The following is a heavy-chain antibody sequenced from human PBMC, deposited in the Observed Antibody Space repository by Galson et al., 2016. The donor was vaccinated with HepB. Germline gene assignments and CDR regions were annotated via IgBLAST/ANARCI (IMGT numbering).Heavy chain of an antibody. CDR2: IWYDGINT. CDR3: ARDPGFRNGMDV. Sequence: SLRLSCAASGFTFSNYGMHWVRQAPGKGLEWVAVIWYDGINTYYADSVKGRFTISRDNSKNTLSLQMNSLRAEDTAVYYCARDPGFRNGMDVWGQGTTVTVS. CDR1: GFTFSNYG. V-gene: IGHV3-33*01. J-gene: IGHJ6*02.